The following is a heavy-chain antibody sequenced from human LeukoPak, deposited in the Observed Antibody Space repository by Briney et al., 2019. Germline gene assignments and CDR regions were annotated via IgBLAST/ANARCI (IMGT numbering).Heavy chain of an antibody. CDR1: GGSFSGYY. CDR2: INHSGST. J-gene: IGHJ4*02. Sequence: SETLSLTCAVYGGSFSGYYWSWIRQPPGKGLEWIGEINHSGSTNYNPSLKGRVTISVDTSKNQFSLKLSSVTAADTAVYYCARGQRYYGSGSYPAYFDYWGQGTLVTVSS. V-gene: IGHV4-34*01. D-gene: IGHD3-10*01. CDR3: ARGQRYYGSGSYPAYFDY.